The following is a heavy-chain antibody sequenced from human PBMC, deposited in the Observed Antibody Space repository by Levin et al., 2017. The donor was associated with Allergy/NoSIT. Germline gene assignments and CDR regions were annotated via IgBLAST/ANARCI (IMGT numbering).Heavy chain of an antibody. CDR3: ARDHSTIFGVVPTY. J-gene: IGHJ4*02. Sequence: SETLSLTCTVSGGSISSSSYYWGWIRQPPGKGLEWIGSIYYSGSTYYNPSLKSRVTISVDTSKNQFSLKLSSVTAADTAVYYCARDHSTIFGVVPTYWGQGTLVTVAA. D-gene: IGHD3-3*01. CDR1: GGSISSSSYY. CDR2: IYYSGST. V-gene: IGHV4-39*07.